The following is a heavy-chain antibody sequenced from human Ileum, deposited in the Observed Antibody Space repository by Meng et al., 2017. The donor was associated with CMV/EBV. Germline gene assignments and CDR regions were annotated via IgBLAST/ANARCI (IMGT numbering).Heavy chain of an antibody. V-gene: IGHV3-66*02. Sequence: GESLKISCAASRFTVSNNYMSLVRQARGRGLGWVSVIHSGGGTFYADSVKGRFTISRDNSKNTLYLKMNSLRSEDTAVYYCARGGRRFLDYWGQGTLVTVSS. CDR2: IHSGGGT. CDR1: RFTVSNNY. J-gene: IGHJ4*02. CDR3: ARGGRRFLDY. D-gene: IGHD3-3*01.